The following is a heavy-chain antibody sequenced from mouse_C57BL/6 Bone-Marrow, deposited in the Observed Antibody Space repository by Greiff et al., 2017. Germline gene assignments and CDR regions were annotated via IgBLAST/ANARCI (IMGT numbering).Heavy chain of an antibody. CDR3: AREGDYYGYDGAWFAY. CDR1: GFTFSDYY. V-gene: IGHV5-16*01. J-gene: IGHJ3*01. Sequence: EVQLVESEGGLVQPGSSMKLSCTASGFTFSDYYMAWVRQVPEKGLEWVANINYDGSSTYYLDSLKSRFIISRGNAKNILYLQMSSLKSEDTATYYCAREGDYYGYDGAWFAYWGQGTLVTVSA. D-gene: IGHD2-2*01. CDR2: INYDGSST.